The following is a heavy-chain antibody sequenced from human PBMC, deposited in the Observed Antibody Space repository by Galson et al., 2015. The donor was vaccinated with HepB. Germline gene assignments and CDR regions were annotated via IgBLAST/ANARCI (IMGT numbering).Heavy chain of an antibody. CDR3: AKDAGNYYPVAFDS. CDR2: VSRNRGNI. CDR1: GFIFGGYA. V-gene: IGHV3-9*01. Sequence: APGLPCGGSGFIFGGYAMHWVRQGPGKGPEWGSGVSRNRGNIGHAGSVKGRFTISRDNAREFLYLQMNSLRAEDTALYYCAKDAGNYYPVAFDSWGQGTLVSVSS. J-gene: IGHJ4*02. D-gene: IGHD3-10*01.